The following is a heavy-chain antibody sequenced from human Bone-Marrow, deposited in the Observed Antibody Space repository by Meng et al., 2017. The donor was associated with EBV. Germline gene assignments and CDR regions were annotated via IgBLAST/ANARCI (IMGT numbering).Heavy chain of an antibody. CDR3: ASESGRGFTPDY. Sequence: VQVGPSWSWRMRSGSAGRDPWKLRGAAGRREAVSVVAKPPGAGLEWIGGLIPQSGEPYFARPFQGRLAITADKSTSTPYMDLASRRFDDTAVYYCASESGRGFTPDYWGRGTLVTISS. J-gene: IGHJ4*02. CDR1: GAAGRREA. CDR2: LIPQSGEP. V-gene: IGHV1-69*06. D-gene: IGHD3-10*01.